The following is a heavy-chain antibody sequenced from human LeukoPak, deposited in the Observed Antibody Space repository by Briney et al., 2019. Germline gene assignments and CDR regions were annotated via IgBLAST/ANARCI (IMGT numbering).Heavy chain of an antibody. CDR1: GGYISSYD. CDR2: ISYSGST. CDR3: VRRGGALDAFDI. Sequence: PSETLSLTCSISGGYISSYDWSWIRQPPGKGLEWIGYISYSGSTSYNPSLKSRVTISGDTSKSQFSLKLSSVTAADTAVYYCVRRGGALDAFDIWGQGTMVSVSS. V-gene: IGHV4-59*08. J-gene: IGHJ3*02. D-gene: IGHD3-10*01.